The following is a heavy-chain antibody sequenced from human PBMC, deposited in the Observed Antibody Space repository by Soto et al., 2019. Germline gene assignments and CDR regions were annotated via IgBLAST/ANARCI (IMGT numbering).Heavy chain of an antibody. J-gene: IGHJ4*02. CDR1: GFTFSRFG. D-gene: IGHD3-22*01. CDR2: IWSDGTNK. CDR3: ARDPGPYDSSGFDY. V-gene: IGHV3-33*01. Sequence: GGSLRLSCAASGFTFSRFGMHWVRQAPGKGLEWVAVIWSDGTNKYSADSVKGRFTISRDNSKHTLHLQMNSLRAEDTAVYYCARDPGPYDSSGFDYWGQGTLVTVSS.